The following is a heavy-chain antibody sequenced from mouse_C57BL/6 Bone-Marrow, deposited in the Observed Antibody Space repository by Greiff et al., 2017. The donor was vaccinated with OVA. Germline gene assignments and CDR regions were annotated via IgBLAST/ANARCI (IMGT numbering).Heavy chain of an antibody. Sequence: EVMLVESGGGLVQPGGSLKLSCAASGFTFSDYYMYWVRQTPEKRLEWVAYISNGGGSTYYPDTVKGRFTISRDNAKNTLYLQMSRLKSEDTAMYYCARVEKWARDYWGQGTSVTVSS. J-gene: IGHJ4*01. CDR1: GFTFSDYY. D-gene: IGHD1-3*01. CDR3: ARVEKWARDY. V-gene: IGHV5-12*01. CDR2: ISNGGGST.